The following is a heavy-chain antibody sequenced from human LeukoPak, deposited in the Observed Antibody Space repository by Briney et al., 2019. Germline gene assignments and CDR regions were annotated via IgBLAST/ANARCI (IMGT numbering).Heavy chain of an antibody. CDR3: AKLNVDTAASSDY. D-gene: IGHD5-18*01. CDR1: GFTFSHYW. CDR2: IYSGGST. J-gene: IGHJ4*02. V-gene: IGHV3-66*04. Sequence: PGGSLRLSCAASGFTFSHYWMSWVRQAPGKGLEWVSVIYSGGSTYYADSVKGRFTISRDNSKNTLYLQMNSLRAEDTAVYYCAKLNVDTAASSDYWGQGTLVTVSS.